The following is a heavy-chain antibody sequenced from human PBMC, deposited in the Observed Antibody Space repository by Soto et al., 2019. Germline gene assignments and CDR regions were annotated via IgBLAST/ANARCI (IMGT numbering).Heavy chain of an antibody. CDR2: IYYSGST. D-gene: IGHD1-1*01. J-gene: IGHJ6*02. CDR3: ARDTGPCTRGMDV. Sequence: QVQLQESGPGLVKPSETLSLTCTVSGGSISSYYWSWIRQPPGKGLEWIGYIYYSGSTNYYPSLKSRVTISVDTSKNQFSLKLSSVTAADTAVYYCARDTGPCTRGMDVWGQGTTVTVSS. V-gene: IGHV4-59*01. CDR1: GGSISSYY.